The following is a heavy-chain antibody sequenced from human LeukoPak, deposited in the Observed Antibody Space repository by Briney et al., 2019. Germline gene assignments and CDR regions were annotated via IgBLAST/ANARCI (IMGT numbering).Heavy chain of an antibody. D-gene: IGHD3-3*01. CDR1: GGSFSGYY. CDR3: ARGRRYYDFGSGYYNFDY. V-gene: IGHV4-34*01. Sequence: SETLSLTCAVYGGSFSGYYWSWIRQPPGKGLEWIVEINHSGSTNYNPSLKSRVTISVDTSKNQFSLKLSSVTAADTAVYYCARGRRYYDFGSGYYNFDYWGQGTLVTVSS. CDR2: INHSGST. J-gene: IGHJ4*02.